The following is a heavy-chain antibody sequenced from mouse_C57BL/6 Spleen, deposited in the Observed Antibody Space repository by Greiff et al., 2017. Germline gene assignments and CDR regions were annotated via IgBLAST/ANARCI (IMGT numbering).Heavy chain of an antibody. Sequence: DVKLQESGGGLVQPGGSMKLSCVASGFTFSNYWMNWVRQSPEKGLEWVAQIRLKSDNYATHYAESVKGRFTISRDDSKSSVYLQMNNLRAEDTGIYYCTGGLGYYGAYWGQGTLVTVSA. V-gene: IGHV6-3*01. CDR2: IRLKSDNYAT. CDR1: GFTFSNYW. D-gene: IGHD2-3*01. CDR3: TGGLGYYGAY. J-gene: IGHJ3*01.